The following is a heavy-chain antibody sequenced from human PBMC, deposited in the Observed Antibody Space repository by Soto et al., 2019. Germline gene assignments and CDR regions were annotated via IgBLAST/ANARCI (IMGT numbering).Heavy chain of an antibody. V-gene: IGHV3-23*01. CDR1: GFTFSKYA. D-gene: IGHD6-25*01. Sequence: EVQLLESGGGLVQPGGSLRLSGAASGFTFSKYAMSWVRQAPGKGLEWVSALSGTGTTTYSADSVRGRFTISRDNSNNILYLQMNSLSPEDTALYYCVKFFVETGGSSGWPWTLHSWGQGTLVTVSS. CDR3: VKFFVETGGSSGWPWTLHS. J-gene: IGHJ4*02. CDR2: LSGTGTTT.